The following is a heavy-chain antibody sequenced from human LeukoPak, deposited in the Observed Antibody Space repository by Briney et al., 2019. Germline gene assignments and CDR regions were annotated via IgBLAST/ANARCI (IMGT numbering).Heavy chain of an antibody. CDR2: INHSGST. J-gene: IGHJ5*02. Sequence: SETLSLTCAVSGESFSDDYWTWIRQPPGKGLEWIGEINHSGSTNYNLSLKSRVTISVDMSKNQFSLRLTSVTAADTAVYYCARGGGVRFGSGWRPGAWFDPWGQGTLVIVSS. CDR3: ARGGGVRFGSGWRPGAWFDP. V-gene: IGHV4-34*01. D-gene: IGHD6-19*01. CDR1: GESFSDDY.